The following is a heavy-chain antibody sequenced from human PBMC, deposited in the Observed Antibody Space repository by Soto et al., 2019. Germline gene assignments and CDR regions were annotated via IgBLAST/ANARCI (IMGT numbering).Heavy chain of an antibody. D-gene: IGHD6-19*01. J-gene: IGHJ4*02. Sequence: SETLSLTCAVSGGSISSGGYYWSWIRQPPGKGLEWIGYIYYSGSTNYNPSLKSRVTISVDKSKNQFSLKLSSVTAADTAVYYCSRHLCGQQWLPDRWGQGTLVTVSS. CDR1: GGSISSGGYY. CDR3: SRHLCGQQWLPDR. V-gene: IGHV4-61*05. CDR2: IYYSGST.